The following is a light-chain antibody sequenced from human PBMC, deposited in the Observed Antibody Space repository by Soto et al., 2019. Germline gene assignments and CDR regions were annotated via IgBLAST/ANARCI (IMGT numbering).Light chain of an antibody. CDR3: QKPTVSPIT. CDR2: AAS. J-gene: IGKJ5*01. Sequence: DIQLTQSPSFLSPSIGESVTITCRASQVISTSLAWYQVKPGKAPKLQIYAASTLESGVPSRFSATVSGTEFSLTITSLQPEDLATYHCQKPTVSPITSGLGTR. V-gene: IGKV1-9*01. CDR1: QVISTS.